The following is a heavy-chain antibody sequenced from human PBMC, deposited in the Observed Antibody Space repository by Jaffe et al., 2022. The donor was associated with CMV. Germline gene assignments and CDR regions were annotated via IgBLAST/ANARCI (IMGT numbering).Heavy chain of an antibody. CDR1: GFSFSNYA. V-gene: IGHV3-23*04. CDR3: AIGFFSGTTHD. CDR2: ISGSGADT. Sequence: EVHLVESGGGLIQPGGSLRLSCAASGFSFSNYAMTWVRQAPGKGLEWVSGISGSGADTYYTDSVRGRFTISRDNSKNTLYLQLNSLRVEDTAVYYCAIGFFSGTTHDWGQGTLVTVSS. D-gene: IGHD1-1*01. J-gene: IGHJ4*02.